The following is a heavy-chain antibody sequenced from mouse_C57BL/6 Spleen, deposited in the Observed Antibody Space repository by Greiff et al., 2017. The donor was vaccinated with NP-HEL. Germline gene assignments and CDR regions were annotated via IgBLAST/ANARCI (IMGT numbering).Heavy chain of an antibody. CDR2: ISYDGSN. CDR1: GYSITSGYY. CDR3: ARYYGSSSWFAY. Sequence: ESGPGLVKPSQSLSLTCSVTGYSITSGYYWNWIRQFPGNKLEWMGYISYDGSNNYNPSLKNRISITRDTSKNQFFLKLNSVTTEDTATYYCARYYGSSSWFAYWGQGTLVTVSA. V-gene: IGHV3-6*01. D-gene: IGHD1-1*01. J-gene: IGHJ3*01.